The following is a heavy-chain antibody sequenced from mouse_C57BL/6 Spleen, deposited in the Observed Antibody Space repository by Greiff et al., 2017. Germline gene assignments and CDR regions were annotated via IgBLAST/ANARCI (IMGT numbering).Heavy chain of an antibody. D-gene: IGHD1-1*01. V-gene: IGHV1-82*01. CDR2: IYPGDGDT. Sequence: QVQLQQSGPELVKPGASVRISCKASGYAFSSSWMNWVKQRPGKGLEWIGRIYPGDGDTNYNGKFKGRATLTTDKSSSTAYMQLSSRTSEDSAVYFCARTYYGSSLFDYWGQGTTLTVSS. J-gene: IGHJ2*01. CDR3: ARTYYGSSLFDY. CDR1: GYAFSSSW.